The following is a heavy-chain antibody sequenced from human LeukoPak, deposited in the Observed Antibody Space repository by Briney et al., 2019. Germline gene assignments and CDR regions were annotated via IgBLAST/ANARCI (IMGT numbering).Heavy chain of an antibody. CDR1: GFTFRNFW. V-gene: IGHV3-7*04. J-gene: IGHJ4*02. CDR3: ARGDDFSGDY. CDR2: THPDGKER. Sequence: GGSLRLSCAVSGFTFRNFWMSWVRQAPGKGLEWVANTHPDGKERYYVDSVKGRFTISRDNTKNLLYLQMISLRVDDTAVYYCARGDDFSGDYWGQGALVTVSS. D-gene: IGHD2-21*02.